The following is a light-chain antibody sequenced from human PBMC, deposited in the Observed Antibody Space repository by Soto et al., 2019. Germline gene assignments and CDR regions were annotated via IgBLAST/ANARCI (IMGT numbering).Light chain of an antibody. Sequence: EIMMTQSPATLSLSPGERATLSCRASQSVRNNLAWYQQKPGQAPRLLIYYASTRATGIPARFSGSGSGTEFTLTISSLQSEDFALYYCHQYNNWPPITFGQGTRLEIK. CDR3: HQYNNWPPIT. V-gene: IGKV3-15*01. CDR1: QSVRNN. CDR2: YAS. J-gene: IGKJ5*01.